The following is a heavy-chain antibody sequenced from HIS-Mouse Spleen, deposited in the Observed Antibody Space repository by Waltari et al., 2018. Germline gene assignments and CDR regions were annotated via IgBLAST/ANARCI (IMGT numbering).Heavy chain of an antibody. V-gene: IGHV4-34*01. D-gene: IGHD1-26*01. CDR2: INHSGST. J-gene: IGHJ4*02. CDR3: ARVFVGVGATRAGSYFDY. CDR1: GGSFSGYY. Sequence: QVQLQQWGAGLLKPSDTLSLTCAVHGGSFSGYYWRWIRQPPGRGLEWIGEINHSGSTNYNPSLKSRVTISVDTSKNQFSLKLSSVTAADTAVYYCARVFVGVGATRAGSYFDYWGQGTLVTVSS.